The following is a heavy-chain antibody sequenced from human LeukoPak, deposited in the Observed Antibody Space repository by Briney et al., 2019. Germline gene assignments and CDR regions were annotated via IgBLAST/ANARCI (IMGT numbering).Heavy chain of an antibody. CDR1: GGSISSYY. V-gene: IGHV4-59*08. CDR3: ARRRYSSGQIDC. D-gene: IGHD6-19*01. Sequence: SETLSLTCTVSGGSISSYYWSWIWQPPGKGLEWIGYVYYSESTNYNPSLKSRVTISIDTSKNQFSLKLSSVTAADTAVYYCARRRYSSGQIDCWGQGTLVTVSS. CDR2: VYYSEST. J-gene: IGHJ4*02.